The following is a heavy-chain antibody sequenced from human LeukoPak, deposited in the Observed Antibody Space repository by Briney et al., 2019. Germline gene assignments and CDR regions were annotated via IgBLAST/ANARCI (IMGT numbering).Heavy chain of an antibody. Sequence: GGSLRLSCAASGFTFSTYWMTWVRQAPGKGLERVANINEDGSEKDYVDSVKGRFTISRDNAKNSLSLQVESLRVEDTAVYYCATRSQAPANWGQGTLVTVSS. V-gene: IGHV3-7*01. CDR2: INEDGSEK. D-gene: IGHD3-10*01. CDR3: ATRSQAPAN. CDR1: GFTFSTYW. J-gene: IGHJ4*02.